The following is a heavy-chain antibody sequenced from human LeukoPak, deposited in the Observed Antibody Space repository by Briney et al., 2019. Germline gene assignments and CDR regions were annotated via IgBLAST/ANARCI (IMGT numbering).Heavy chain of an antibody. CDR2: ISSSSSYI. CDR3: ARAGVQLERRIDY. J-gene: IGHJ4*02. Sequence: GGSLRLSCAASGFTFSSYSMNWVRQAPGKGLEWVSSISSSSSYIYYADSVKGRFTISRDNAKNSLYPQMNSLRAEDTAVYYCARAGVQLERRIDYWGQGTLVTVSS. CDR1: GFTFSSYS. V-gene: IGHV3-21*01. D-gene: IGHD1-1*01.